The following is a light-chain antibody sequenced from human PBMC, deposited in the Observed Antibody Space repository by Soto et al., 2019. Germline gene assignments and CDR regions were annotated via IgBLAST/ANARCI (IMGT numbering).Light chain of an antibody. CDR3: QQYYNYPRT. J-gene: IGKJ5*01. V-gene: IGKV1-8*01. Sequence: AIWTTQSPSSLSASTGDRVTITCRVSQGISSYLAWYQQKPGKAPELLIYAASTLQSGVPSRFSGSGSGTDFTLTISCLQSEDFATYYCQQYYNYPRTFGQGTRLEIK. CDR1: QGISSY. CDR2: AAS.